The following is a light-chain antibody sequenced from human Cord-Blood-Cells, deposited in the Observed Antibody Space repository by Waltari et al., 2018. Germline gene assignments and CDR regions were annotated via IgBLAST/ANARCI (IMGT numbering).Light chain of an antibody. Sequence: DIQMTQSPSSLSASVGDRVTITCRASQSISSYLNWYQQKPGNAPKLLIYAASSLQSGVPSRFSGSGSETDFTLTISSLQPEDFATYYCQQSYSTPLTFGGGTKVEIK. V-gene: IGKV1-39*01. J-gene: IGKJ4*02. CDR2: AAS. CDR1: QSISSY. CDR3: QQSYSTPLT.